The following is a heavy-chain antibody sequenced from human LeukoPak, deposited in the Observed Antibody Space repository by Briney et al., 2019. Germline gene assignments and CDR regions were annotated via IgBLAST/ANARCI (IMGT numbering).Heavy chain of an antibody. V-gene: IGHV4-59*08. CDR2: IYYSGST. D-gene: IGHD6-19*01. J-gene: IGHJ4*02. Sequence: SETLSLTCTVSGGSISSYYWSWIRQPPGKGLEWIGYIYYSGSTNYNPSLKSRVTISVDTSKNQFSLKLSSVTAADTAVYYCARGAGPFDYWGQGTLVTVSS. CDR3: ARGAGPFDY. CDR1: GGSISSYY.